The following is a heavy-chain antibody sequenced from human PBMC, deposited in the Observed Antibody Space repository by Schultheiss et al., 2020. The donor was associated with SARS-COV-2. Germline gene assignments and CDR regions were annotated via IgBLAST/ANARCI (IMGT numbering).Heavy chain of an antibody. CDR1: GFTFSDYY. D-gene: IGHD2-21*02. Sequence: GGSLRLSCAASGFTFSDYYMSWIRQAPGKGLEWVSYISSSGSTIYYADSVKGRFTISRDNAKNSLYLQMNSLRAEDTAVYYCAIDLRAYCGGDCYNEYFQHWGQGTLVTVSS. J-gene: IGHJ1*01. CDR3: AIDLRAYCGGDCYNEYFQH. V-gene: IGHV3-11*01. CDR2: ISSSGSTI.